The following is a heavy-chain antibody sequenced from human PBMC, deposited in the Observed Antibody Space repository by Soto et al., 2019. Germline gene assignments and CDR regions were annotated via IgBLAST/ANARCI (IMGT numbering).Heavy chain of an antibody. Sequence: SVKISCKASGGTFSSYAISWVRQAPGQGLEWMGGIIPIFGTANYAQKFQGRVTITADESTSTAYMELSSLRSEDTAVYYCARDNWNNPYYYYGMDVWGQGTKVTVSS. V-gene: IGHV1-69*13. CDR2: IIPIFGTA. D-gene: IGHD1-20*01. CDR3: ARDNWNNPYYYYGMDV. J-gene: IGHJ6*02. CDR1: GGTFSSYA.